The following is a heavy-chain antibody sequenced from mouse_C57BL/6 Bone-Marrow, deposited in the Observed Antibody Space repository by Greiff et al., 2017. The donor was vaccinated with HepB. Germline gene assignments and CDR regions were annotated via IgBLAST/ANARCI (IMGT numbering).Heavy chain of an antibody. Sequence: QVQLKESGPELVKPGASVKISCKASGYAFSSSWMNWVKQRPGKGLEWIGRIYPGDGDTNYNGKFKGKATLTADKSSSTAYMQLSSLTSEDSAVYFCARRRGFAYWGQGTRVTVSA. CDR3: ARRRGFAY. CDR1: GYAFSSSW. CDR2: IYPGDGDT. J-gene: IGHJ3*01. V-gene: IGHV1-82*01.